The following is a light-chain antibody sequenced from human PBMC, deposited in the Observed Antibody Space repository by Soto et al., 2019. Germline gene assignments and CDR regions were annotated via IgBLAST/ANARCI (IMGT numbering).Light chain of an antibody. CDR2: EVS. V-gene: IGLV2-14*01. CDR1: SSDVGGYNY. J-gene: IGLJ2*01. Sequence: QAVVTQPASVSGSPGQSITISCTGTSSDVGGYNYVSWYQQHPGKAPKLMIYEVSDRPSGVSNRFSGSKSGDTASLTISGLQAEDEASYFCSSYTTSSTMIFGXGTQLTVL. CDR3: SSYTTSSTMI.